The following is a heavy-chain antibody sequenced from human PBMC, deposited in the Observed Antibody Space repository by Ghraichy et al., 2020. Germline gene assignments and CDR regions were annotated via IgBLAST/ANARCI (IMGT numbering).Heavy chain of an antibody. Sequence: GGSLRLSCAASGFTFSSYGMHWVRQAPGKGLEWVAVISYDGSNKYYADSVKGRFTISRDNSKNTLYLQMNSLRAEDTAVYYCAKDLGRGSGWYYYYGMDVWGQGTTVTVSS. J-gene: IGHJ6*02. CDR2: ISYDGSNK. D-gene: IGHD6-19*01. V-gene: IGHV3-30*18. CDR3: AKDLGRGSGWYYYYGMDV. CDR1: GFTFSSYG.